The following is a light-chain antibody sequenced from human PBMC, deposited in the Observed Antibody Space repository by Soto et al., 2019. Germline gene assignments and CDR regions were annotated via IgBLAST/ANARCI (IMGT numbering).Light chain of an antibody. V-gene: IGKV3-11*01. CDR3: QQRSDWRYT. Sequence: EIVLTQSPATLSLSPGERATLSCRASQSVSTYLAWYQQKPGQAPRLLIYGASTRATGIPARFSGSGSGTDFTLTISSLEPEDLAVYYCQQRSDWRYTFGQGTKLEIK. J-gene: IGKJ2*01. CDR1: QSVSTY. CDR2: GAS.